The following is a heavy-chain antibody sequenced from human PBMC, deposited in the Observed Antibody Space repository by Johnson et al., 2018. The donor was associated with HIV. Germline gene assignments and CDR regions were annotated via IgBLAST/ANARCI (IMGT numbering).Heavy chain of an antibody. Sequence: VQLVESGGGLVQPGGSLRLSCAASGFTVSSNYMSWVRQAPGKGLEWVSVIYSGGSTYYANSVKGRFTISRDNSKNTLYLQMSSLRVEDMAVYYCARSDVDIVATILFDIWGQGTMVTVSS. CDR3: ARSDVDIVATILFDI. CDR2: IYSGGST. J-gene: IGHJ3*02. V-gene: IGHV3-66*01. D-gene: IGHD5-12*01. CDR1: GFTVSSNY.